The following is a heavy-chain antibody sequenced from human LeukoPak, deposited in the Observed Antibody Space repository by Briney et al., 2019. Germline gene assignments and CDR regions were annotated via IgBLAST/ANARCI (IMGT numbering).Heavy chain of an antibody. Sequence: KESGPTLVKPPQTLTLTCTFSGFSLSTRGVGVGWIRQPPGKALEWLALIYWNDDKRYSPSLKSRLTITKDTSKNQVVLTMTNMDPVDTATYYCAHSISGSYYGEHWGQGTLVTVSS. CDR2: IYWNDDK. CDR1: GFSLSTRGVG. J-gene: IGHJ1*01. D-gene: IGHD1-26*01. CDR3: AHSISGSYYGEH. V-gene: IGHV2-5*01.